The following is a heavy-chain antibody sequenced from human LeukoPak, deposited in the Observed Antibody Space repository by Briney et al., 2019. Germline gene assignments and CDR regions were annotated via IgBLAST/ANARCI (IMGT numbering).Heavy chain of an antibody. CDR1: GFTFSSYW. CDR3: AREGYSGYDSRSFDE. D-gene: IGHD5-12*01. Sequence: GGSLRLSCAASGFTFSSYWMSWVRQAPGKGLEWVANIKQDGSEKYYVDSVKGRFTISRDNAKNSLYLQMNSLRAEDTAVYYCAREGYSGYDSRSFDEWGQGTLVTVSS. CDR2: IKQDGSEK. J-gene: IGHJ4*02. V-gene: IGHV3-7*03.